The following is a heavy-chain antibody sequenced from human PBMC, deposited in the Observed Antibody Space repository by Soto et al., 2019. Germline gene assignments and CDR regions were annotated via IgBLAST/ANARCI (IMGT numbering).Heavy chain of an antibody. Sequence: QVQLQESGPGLVKPSGTLSLTCAVSGDSVSSTHWWNWVRQPPGKGLEWIGEMYHSGSTNYNPSLKSRVPISVDKSRNQFSRGLSSVTAADTAVYYWAARPGWWRLDHGGQGTLV. CDR3: AARPGWWRLDH. CDR2: MYHSGST. CDR1: GDSVSSTHW. J-gene: IGHJ4*02. D-gene: IGHD6-19*01. V-gene: IGHV4-4*02.